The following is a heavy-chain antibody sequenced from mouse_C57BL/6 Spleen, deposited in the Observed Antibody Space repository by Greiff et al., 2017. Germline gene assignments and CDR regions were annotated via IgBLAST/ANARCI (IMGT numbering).Heavy chain of an antibody. CDR2: IYPENGDT. J-gene: IGHJ2*01. CDR1: GFNIKDDY. V-gene: IGHV14-4*01. Sequence: VQLQQSGAELVRPGASVKLSCTASGFNIKDDYMPWVKQRPEQGLEWIGWIYPENGDTEYASKFQGKATITADTSSNTAYLQLSSLTSEDTAVYYCTTDSGFDYWGQGTTLTVSS. CDR3: TTDSGFDY.